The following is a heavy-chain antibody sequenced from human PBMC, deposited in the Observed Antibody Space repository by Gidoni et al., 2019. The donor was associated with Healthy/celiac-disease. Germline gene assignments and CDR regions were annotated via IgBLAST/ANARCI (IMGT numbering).Heavy chain of an antibody. D-gene: IGHD6-13*01. J-gene: IGHJ5*02. Sequence: QLQLQESGPGLVTPSETLSLTCTVSGGSISSSSYYWGWIRQPPGKGLEWIGSIYYSGSTYYNPSLKSRVTISVDTSKNQFSLKLSSVTAADTAVYYCASPIAAAGTGPWGQGTLVTVSS. CDR1: GGSISSSSYY. CDR3: ASPIAAAGTGP. V-gene: IGHV4-39*01. CDR2: IYYSGST.